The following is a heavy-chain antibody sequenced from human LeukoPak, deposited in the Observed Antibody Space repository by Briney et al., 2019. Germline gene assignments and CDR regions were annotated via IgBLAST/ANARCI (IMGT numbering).Heavy chain of an antibody. D-gene: IGHD3-22*01. CDR1: GFTFSSYA. J-gene: IGHJ3*02. CDR2: ISYDGSNK. Sequence: PGRSLRLSCAASGFTFSSYAMHWVRQAPGKGLEWVAVISYDGSNKYYADSVKGRFTISRDNSKNTLYLQMNSLRAEDTAVYYCAKDQDYYDSSGGPAGAFDIWGQGTMVTVSS. V-gene: IGHV3-30-3*01. CDR3: AKDQDYYDSSGGPAGAFDI.